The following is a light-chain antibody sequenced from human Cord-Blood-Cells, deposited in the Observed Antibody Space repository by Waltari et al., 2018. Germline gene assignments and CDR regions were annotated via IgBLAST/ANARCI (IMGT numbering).Light chain of an antibody. J-gene: IGLJ3*02. CDR2: DIS. CDR3: SSYTSSSTWV. CDR1: SSYVGDYNY. Sequence: QSALTQPASVSRSPGQSITISCTRTSSYVGDYNYLSWYQQHPGKAPKIMIYDISKPPSGVSNRFSGSKSGNTASLTISGLQAEDEADYYCSSYTSSSTWVFGGGTKLTVL. V-gene: IGLV2-14*01.